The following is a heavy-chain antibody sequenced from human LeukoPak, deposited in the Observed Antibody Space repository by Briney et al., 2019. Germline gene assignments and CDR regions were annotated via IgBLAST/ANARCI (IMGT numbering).Heavy chain of an antibody. V-gene: IGHV3-23*01. Sequence: GGSLRLSWAASGFTFSSYAMSWVRQAPGKAREWVSAISGSGGSTYYADSVKGRFTISRDNSKNTLYLQMNSLRAEDTAVYYCAKDGVVPAADAYYYYYGMDVWGQGTTVTVSS. D-gene: IGHD2-2*01. CDR3: AKDGVVPAADAYYYYYGMDV. J-gene: IGHJ6*02. CDR2: ISGSGGST. CDR1: GFTFSSYA.